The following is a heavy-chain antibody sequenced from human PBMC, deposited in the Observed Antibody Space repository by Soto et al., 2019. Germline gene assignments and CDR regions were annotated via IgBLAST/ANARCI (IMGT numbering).Heavy chain of an antibody. J-gene: IGHJ6*02. CDR3: EKPVKWGSDFYYFGLDV. CDR1: GFTFSSYA. Sequence: GGSLRLSCVVSGFTFSSYAMTWVRQAPGKGLEWVSAIIGSGGTTYYADSVKGRFTVSRDNSKNTLYLQMNSLRAEDTAVYYCEKPVKWGSDFYYFGLDVWGQGTTVTVSS. CDR2: IIGSGGTT. D-gene: IGHD1-26*01. V-gene: IGHV3-23*01.